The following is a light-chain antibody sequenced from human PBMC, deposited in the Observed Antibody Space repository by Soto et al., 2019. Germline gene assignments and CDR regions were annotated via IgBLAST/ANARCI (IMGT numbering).Light chain of an antibody. CDR1: QSVSSSY. J-gene: IGKJ4*01. CDR3: QQYVSSALLT. CDR2: GAS. Sequence: EIVLTQSPGTLSLSPGERATLSCRASQSVSSSYLAWYQQKPGQAPRLLIYGASSRATGIPDRFSGSGSGTDFTLTISRLEPEDFAVYNCQQYVSSALLTFGGGTKVEIK. V-gene: IGKV3-20*01.